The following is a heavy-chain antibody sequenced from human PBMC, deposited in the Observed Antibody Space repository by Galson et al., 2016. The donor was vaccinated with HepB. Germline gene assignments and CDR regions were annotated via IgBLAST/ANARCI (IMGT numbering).Heavy chain of an antibody. Sequence: SLRLSCAASGFTVRGTYMSWVRQAPGKGLQWVSGIYTDDSTNYADSVKGRFTISRDNSKSTLYLQMNSLRAEDTAAYYCARDGVPGRRGLYYFDSWGQGTLVTVSS. D-gene: IGHD3-3*01. CDR2: IYTDDST. CDR1: GFTVRGTY. CDR3: ARDGVPGRRGLYYFDS. J-gene: IGHJ4*02. V-gene: IGHV3-53*01.